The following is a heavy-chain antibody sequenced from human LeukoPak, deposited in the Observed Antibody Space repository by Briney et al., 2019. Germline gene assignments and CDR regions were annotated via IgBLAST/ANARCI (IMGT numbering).Heavy chain of an antibody. CDR2: ITRSSSTI. V-gene: IGHV3-48*02. Sequence: KPGSSILLCCAAGGITSSSYRMSGGRPAAGKGVEWVSYITRSSSTIHYRHSVKGSFTTSRDNAKNSLYLQMNSLRDEDTAVYYCVRDPDALDYWGQGTLVTVSS. J-gene: IGHJ4*02. CDR1: GITSSSYR. CDR3: VRDPDALDY.